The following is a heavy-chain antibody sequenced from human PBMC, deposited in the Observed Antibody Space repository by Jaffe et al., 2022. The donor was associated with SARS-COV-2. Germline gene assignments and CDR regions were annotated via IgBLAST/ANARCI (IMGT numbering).Heavy chain of an antibody. CDR2: ISGSGGGT. D-gene: IGHD5-12*01. Sequence: EVQLLESGGGLVQPGGSLRLSCAVAGFTFSSYAMSWVRQAPGKGLEWVSSISGSGGGTSYADSVKGRFTISRDNPKNTLYLQMNSLRAEDTAVFYCAKVEGYSVYDPMEYWGQGTLVTVSS. J-gene: IGHJ4*02. CDR1: GFTFSSYA. CDR3: AKVEGYSVYDPMEY. V-gene: IGHV3-23*01.